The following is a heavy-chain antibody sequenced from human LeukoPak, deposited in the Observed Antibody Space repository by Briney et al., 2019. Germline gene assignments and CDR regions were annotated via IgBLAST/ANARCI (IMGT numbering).Heavy chain of an antibody. J-gene: IGHJ4*02. CDR2: ISGTGGRT. D-gene: IGHD6-13*01. Sequence: PGGSLRLSCAASGFAFSSYAMSWVRQAPGKGLEWVSSISGTGGRTHYADSVKGRFTISRDNSKNTLDLQMNSLRADDTAVYYCARDGYSNYWYLNLWGQGTLVTVSS. V-gene: IGHV3-23*01. CDR3: ARDGYSNYWYLNL. CDR1: GFAFSSYA.